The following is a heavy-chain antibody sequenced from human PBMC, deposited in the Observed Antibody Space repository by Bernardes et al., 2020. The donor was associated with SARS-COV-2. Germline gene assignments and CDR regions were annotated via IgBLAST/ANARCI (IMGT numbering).Heavy chain of an antibody. D-gene: IGHD3-22*01. V-gene: IGHV3-21*01. CDR1: GFTFSSYS. Sequence: GGYLRLSCAASGFTFSSYSMNWVRQAPGKGLEWVSSISSSSSYIHYAASVKGRFTISRDNAKNSLYLQMNSLRAEDTAVYYCARDTKEPYYYDSSGYSYWGQGTLGTVSS. CDR3: ARDTKEPYYYDSSGYSY. J-gene: IGHJ4*02. CDR2: ISSSSSYI.